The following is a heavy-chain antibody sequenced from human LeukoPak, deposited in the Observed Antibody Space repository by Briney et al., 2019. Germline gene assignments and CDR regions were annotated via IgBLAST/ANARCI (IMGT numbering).Heavy chain of an antibody. V-gene: IGHV4-59*12. CDR2: IYYSGST. CDR1: GGSISSYY. J-gene: IGHJ6*02. Sequence: SETLSLTCTVSGGSISSYYWSWIRQPPGKGLEWIGYIYYSGSTNYNPSLKSRVTISVDTSKNQFSLKLSSVTAADTAVYYCARTGRAQWIVATYYYGMDVWGQGTTVTVSS. CDR3: ARTGRAQWIVATYYYGMDV. D-gene: IGHD5-12*01.